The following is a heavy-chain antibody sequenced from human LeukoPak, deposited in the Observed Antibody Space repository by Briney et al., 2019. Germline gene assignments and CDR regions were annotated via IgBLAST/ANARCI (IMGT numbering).Heavy chain of an antibody. CDR3: ATSVYSSGWHPFFAY. J-gene: IGHJ4*02. CDR1: GDSISNHNYF. D-gene: IGHD6-19*01. V-gene: IGHV4-39*02. CDR2: IHIVGAT. Sequence: SETLSLTCTVSGDSISNHNYFWGRIRQPPGKGLEWIGIIHIVGATYSNLSLKSRVTVSVATSKNRFSLKLSSVTAADTAVYYCATSVYSSGWHPFFAYWGQGAPVTVSS.